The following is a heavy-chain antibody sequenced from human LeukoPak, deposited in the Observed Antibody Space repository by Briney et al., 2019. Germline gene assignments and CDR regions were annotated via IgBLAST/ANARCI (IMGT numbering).Heavy chain of an antibody. Sequence: PGGSLRLSCAASGFTFSTYAMSWVRQAPGKGLEWVSSIRGSGGSTYYADSVKGRFTISRDTSKNTLYLQMNSLRAADTAVYYCVKSGYNRFDYWGQGALVTVSS. D-gene: IGHD5-24*01. CDR1: GFTFSTYA. CDR3: VKSGYNRFDY. J-gene: IGHJ4*02. CDR2: IRGSGGST. V-gene: IGHV3-23*01.